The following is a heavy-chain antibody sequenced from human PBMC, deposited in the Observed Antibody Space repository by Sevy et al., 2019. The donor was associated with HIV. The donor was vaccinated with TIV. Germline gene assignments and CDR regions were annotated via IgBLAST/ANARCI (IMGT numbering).Heavy chain of an antibody. J-gene: IGHJ4*02. Sequence: GSLRLSCAASGLTFRDYYITWIRQIPGRGLPWGSSITSRGNSLNYADSVTGRFTTSRDNAKNSLFLQMNSLRADDTAVYYCARSPTVGATELDYWGQGTLVTVSS. D-gene: IGHD1-26*01. CDR3: ARSPTVGATELDY. V-gene: IGHV3-11*01. CDR2: ITSRGNSL. CDR1: GLTFRDYY.